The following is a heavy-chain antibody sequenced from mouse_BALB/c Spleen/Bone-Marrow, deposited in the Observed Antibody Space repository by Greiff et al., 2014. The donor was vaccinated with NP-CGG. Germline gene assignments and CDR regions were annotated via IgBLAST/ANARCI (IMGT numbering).Heavy chain of an antibody. CDR2: IWDGGST. D-gene: IGHD2-14*01. Sequence: VQRVESGPGLVAPSQSLSITCTVSGFSLTDYGVSWIRQPPGKGLEWLGVIWDGGSTYYNSALKSRLSISKDNSKSQVFLKMNSLQTDDTAMYYCAKHEDRYDWFAYWGQGTLVTVSA. CDR1: GFSLTDYG. CDR3: AKHEDRYDWFAY. J-gene: IGHJ3*01. V-gene: IGHV2-6-5*01.